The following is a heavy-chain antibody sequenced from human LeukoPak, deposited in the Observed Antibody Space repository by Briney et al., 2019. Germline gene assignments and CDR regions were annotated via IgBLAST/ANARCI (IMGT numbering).Heavy chain of an antibody. D-gene: IGHD2-8*02. CDR3: ARDGVVNGLDY. J-gene: IGHJ4*02. V-gene: IGHV3-48*04. CDR2: ISSSSGNI. CDR1: GFTFSSYS. Sequence: PGGTLRLSCAASGFTFSSYSMNWVRQAPGKGLEWVSYISSSSGNIYYADSVKGRFTISRDNAKNSLYLQMNSLRAEDTALYYCARDGVVNGLDYWGQGTLVTVSS.